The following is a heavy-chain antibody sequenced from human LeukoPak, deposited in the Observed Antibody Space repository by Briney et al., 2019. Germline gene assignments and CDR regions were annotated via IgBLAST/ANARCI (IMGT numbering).Heavy chain of an antibody. CDR1: GYTFTNYD. D-gene: IGHD3-10*01. J-gene: IGHJ4*02. CDR3: ARDGTFGEFDY. Sequence: ASVKVSCKASGYTFTNYDINWVRQATGQGLEWMGWMNPNSGTTGYAQKFQGRVTMTRNTSISTAYMELSSLRSDDTAVYYCARDGTFGEFDYWGQGTLVTVSS. CDR2: MNPNSGTT. V-gene: IGHV1-8*02.